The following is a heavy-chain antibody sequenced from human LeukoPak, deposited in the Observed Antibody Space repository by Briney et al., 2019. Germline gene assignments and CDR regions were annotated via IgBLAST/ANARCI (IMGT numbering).Heavy chain of an antibody. CDR3: AKALGRWNYPEAAFDI. D-gene: IGHD1-7*01. V-gene: IGHV3-7*01. J-gene: IGHJ3*02. CDR2: IKQDGSEK. Sequence: PGGSLRLSCGVSGFTFSSYWMSWVRQAPGKGLEWVANIKQDGSEKYYVDSVKGRFTISRDNAKNSLYLQMNSLRAEDTAVYYCAKALGRWNYPEAAFDIWGQGTMVTVSS. CDR1: GFTFSSYW.